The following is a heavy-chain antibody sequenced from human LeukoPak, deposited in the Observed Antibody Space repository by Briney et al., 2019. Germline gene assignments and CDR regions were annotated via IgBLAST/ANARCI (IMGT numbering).Heavy chain of an antibody. V-gene: IGHV1-2*02. Sequence: ASVKVSCKASGYTFSDYYVHWVRQAPGQGLEWMGWINPNSGGTNYAQKFEGRVTMTRDTSITTAYMELSRLTSDDTAVYYCAREDSGWYVDYWGQGTLVTVSS. CDR2: INPNSGGT. CDR1: GYTFSDYY. D-gene: IGHD6-19*01. J-gene: IGHJ4*02. CDR3: AREDSGWYVDY.